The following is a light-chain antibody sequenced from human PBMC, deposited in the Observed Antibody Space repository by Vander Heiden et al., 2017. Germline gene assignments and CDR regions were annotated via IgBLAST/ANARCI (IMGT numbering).Light chain of an antibody. V-gene: IGKV1D-16*01. CDR2: ATS. Sequence: DIQTTQSPLSLSASVGDRVDITCRASHTIGDWVAWYQQKPGMARKPLIYATSTLESGVPSRVSGTASGTDFSLTISNLHTEDFETYYCKQYDTFPPTFGGGTKVEV. CDR1: HTIGDW. CDR3: KQYDTFPPT. J-gene: IGKJ4*01.